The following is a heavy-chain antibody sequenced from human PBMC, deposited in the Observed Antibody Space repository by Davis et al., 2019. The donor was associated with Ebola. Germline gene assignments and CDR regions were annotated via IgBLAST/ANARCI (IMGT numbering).Heavy chain of an antibody. CDR3: ARNVQLWYDAFDI. CDR1: GYTFTGYY. D-gene: IGHD5-18*01. Sequence: ASVKVSCKASGYTFTGYYMHWVRQAPGQGLEWMGRINPNSGATNYAQKFQGRVTMTRDTSISTAYMELSSLRSEDTAVYYCARNVQLWYDAFDIWGQGTMVTVSS. J-gene: IGHJ3*02. CDR2: INPNSGAT. V-gene: IGHV1-2*06.